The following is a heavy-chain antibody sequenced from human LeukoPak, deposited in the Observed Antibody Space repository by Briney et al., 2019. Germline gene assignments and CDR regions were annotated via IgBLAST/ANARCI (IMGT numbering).Heavy chain of an antibody. CDR1: GGSISSGDYY. Sequence: SETLSLTCTVSGGSISSGDYYWSWIRQPPGKGLEWIGYIYYSGSTNYNPSLKSRVTISVDTSKNQFSLKLSSVTAADTAVYYCARGGRLLGYYDFWSGYYHDYWGQGTLVTVSS. D-gene: IGHD3-3*01. J-gene: IGHJ4*02. V-gene: IGHV4-61*08. CDR3: ARGGRLLGYYDFWSGYYHDY. CDR2: IYYSGST.